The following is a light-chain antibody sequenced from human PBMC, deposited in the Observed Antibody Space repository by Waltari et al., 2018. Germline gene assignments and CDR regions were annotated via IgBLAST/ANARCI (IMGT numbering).Light chain of an antibody. CDR2: DVT. CDR3: CSYAGNNYVL. V-gene: IGLV2-23*02. J-gene: IGLJ2*01. Sequence: QSALTQPASVSGSPGQSITISCTGTSTDIGFSDYVPWYQQHPGKAPKVMISDVTKRPSGVSNRFSGSKSGNTASLTISGLQAEDEADYYCCSYAGNNYVLFGGGTKLTVL. CDR1: STDIGFSDY.